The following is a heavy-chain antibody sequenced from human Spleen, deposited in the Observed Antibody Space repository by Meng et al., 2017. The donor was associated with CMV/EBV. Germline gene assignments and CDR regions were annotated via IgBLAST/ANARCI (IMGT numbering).Heavy chain of an antibody. CDR3: ARISSFYYYYGMDV. J-gene: IGHJ6*02. V-gene: IGHV2-5*01. CDR1: GFSLSTGGVG. CDR2: IYWTDDK. Sequence: SGPTLVKPTQTLTLTCTFSGFSLSTGGVGVGWIRQPPGKALEWLALIYWTDDKRYTSSLKSRLIVTKDTSKNQVVLTMTNMDPVDTATYYCARISSFYYYYGMDVWGQGTTVTVSS. D-gene: IGHD6-6*01.